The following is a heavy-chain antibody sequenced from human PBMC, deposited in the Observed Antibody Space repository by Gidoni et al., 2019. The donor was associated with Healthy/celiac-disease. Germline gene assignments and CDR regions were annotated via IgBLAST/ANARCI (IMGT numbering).Heavy chain of an antibody. D-gene: IGHD3-10*01. CDR2: IYSGGST. J-gene: IGHJ2*01. CDR3: AREIARRFGEPTGWYFDL. CDR1: GFTVSSNY. Sequence: EVQLVETGGGLIQPGGSLRLSCAASGFTVSSNYMSWVRQAPGKGLEWVSVIYSGGSTYYADSVKGRFTISRDNSKNTLYLQMNSLRAEDTAVYYCAREIARRFGEPTGWYFDLWGRGTLVTVSS. V-gene: IGHV3-53*02.